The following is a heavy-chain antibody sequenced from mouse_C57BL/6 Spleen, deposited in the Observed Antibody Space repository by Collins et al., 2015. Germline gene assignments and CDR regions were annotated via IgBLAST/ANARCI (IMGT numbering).Heavy chain of an antibody. CDR3: ARSRHYHGSSYDWYFDV. CDR2: INTYSGVP. CDR1: TYG. J-gene: IGHJ1*03. Sequence: TYGMSWVKQAPGKGLKWMGWINTYSGVPTYADDFKGRFAFSLQTSASTAYLQINNLKNEDTATYFCARSRHYHGSSYDWYFDVWGTGTTVTVSS. D-gene: IGHD1-1*01. V-gene: IGHV9-3*01.